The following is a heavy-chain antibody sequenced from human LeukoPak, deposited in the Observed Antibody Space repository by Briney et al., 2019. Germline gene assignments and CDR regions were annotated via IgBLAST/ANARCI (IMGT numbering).Heavy chain of an antibody. V-gene: IGHV3-23*01. CDR2: ISGSGSST. J-gene: IGHJ4*02. CDR3: GRGHWGLDY. D-gene: IGHD7-27*01. CDR1: GFTFSGYA. Sequence: GGSLRLSCAASGFTFSGYAMNWVRQAPGKGLEWVSGISGSGSSTHYADSVKGRFTTSRDNAKSSLYLQMNSLRAEDTAVYYCGRGHWGLDYWGQGALVTVSS.